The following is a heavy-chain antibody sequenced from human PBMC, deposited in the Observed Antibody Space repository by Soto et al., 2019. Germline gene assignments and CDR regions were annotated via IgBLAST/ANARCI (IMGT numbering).Heavy chain of an antibody. D-gene: IGHD2-21*02. CDR1: GLSLNTGGLG. V-gene: IGHV2-5*02. J-gene: IGHJ6*02. CDR3: APSRCGGDCLRSYSSHYYYGMDV. CDR2: IYWDGDK. Sequence: QITLKESGPTLVKPTQTLTLTCTFSGLSLNTGGLGVGWIRQPPGKALEWLALIYWDGDKRYSPSLKSRLSITRHTSNNQGVLTMPNMDPVDTATYYCAPSRCGGDCLRSYSSHYYYGMDVWGQGTTVTVSS.